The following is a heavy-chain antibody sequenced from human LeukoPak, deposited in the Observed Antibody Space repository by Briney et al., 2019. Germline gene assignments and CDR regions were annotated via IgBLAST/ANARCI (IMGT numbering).Heavy chain of an antibody. Sequence: PSETLSLTCTVSGYSISSGYYWGWIRQPPGKGLEWIGSIYHSGSTYYNPSLKSRVTISVDTSKNQFSLKLSSVTAADTAVYYCARDSGGYFFNNWFDPWGQGTLVTVSS. CDR2: IYHSGST. J-gene: IGHJ5*02. CDR1: GYSISSGYY. CDR3: ARDSGGYFFNNWFDP. V-gene: IGHV4-38-2*02. D-gene: IGHD3-22*01.